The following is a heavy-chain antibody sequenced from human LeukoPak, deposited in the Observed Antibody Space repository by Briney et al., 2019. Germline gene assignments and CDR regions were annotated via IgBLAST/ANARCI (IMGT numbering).Heavy chain of an antibody. D-gene: IGHD3-16*02. CDR1: GGSFNSYV. CDR3: TREGVYSPDPSSYHRDAFDI. J-gene: IGHJ3*02. V-gene: IGHV1-69*04. CDR2: IIPILDVA. Sequence: SVKVSCKASGGSFNSYVITWVRQAPGQGLEWMGRIIPILDVANFAQKFQGRVTITADKSTNTAYMELSSLRSEDTAVYYCTREGVYSPDPSSYHRDAFDIWGQGTVVTVSS.